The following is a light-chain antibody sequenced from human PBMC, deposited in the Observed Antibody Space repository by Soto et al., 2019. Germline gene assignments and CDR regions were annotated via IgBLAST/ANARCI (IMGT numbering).Light chain of an antibody. V-gene: IGKV3-11*01. CDR3: QQRNIWPPGT. J-gene: IGKJ2*01. Sequence: EIVLTQSPATLSLSPGERATLSCRASQNIYNYLAWYQHKPGQAPRLLIYGASNRATDIPVRFSGSGSGTDFTLTISSLEPEDFAVYYCQQRNIWPPGTFGQGTRLEIK. CDR1: QNIYNY. CDR2: GAS.